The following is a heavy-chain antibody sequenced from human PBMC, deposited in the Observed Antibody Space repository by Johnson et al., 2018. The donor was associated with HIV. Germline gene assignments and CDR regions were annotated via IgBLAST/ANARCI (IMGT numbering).Heavy chain of an antibody. Sequence: VQLVESGGGLVQSGGSLGLSCAATGFTFSIYWMAWVRQAPGKGLEWVANINQDGSENHYVDSVKGRFTISRDNDKNSLYLQVHNVRVEDTAVYYCARDVLGDGTYPPDAFDIWGQGTMVTVSS. J-gene: IGHJ3*02. V-gene: IGHV3-7*04. D-gene: IGHD2-8*02. CDR3: ARDVLGDGTYPPDAFDI. CDR1: GFTFSIYW. CDR2: INQDGSEN.